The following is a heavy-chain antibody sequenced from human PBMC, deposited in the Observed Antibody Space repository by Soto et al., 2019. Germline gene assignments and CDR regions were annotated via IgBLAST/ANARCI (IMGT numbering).Heavy chain of an antibody. CDR3: ARGLDCSGGSCYGPYFDS. J-gene: IGHJ4*02. D-gene: IGHD2-15*01. CDR1: GGSISSGTYY. CDR2: IYYSGNT. V-gene: IGHV4-31*03. Sequence: SETMSLTCTVSGGSISSGTYYWTWVRQHPGKGLEWIGYIYYSGNTFYNPSLKSRVTISVETSQNQFSLQLNSVTAADTAVYYCARGLDCSGGSCYGPYFDSWGQGALVTVSS.